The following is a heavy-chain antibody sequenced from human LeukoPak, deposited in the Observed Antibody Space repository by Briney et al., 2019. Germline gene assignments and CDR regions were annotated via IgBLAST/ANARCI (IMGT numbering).Heavy chain of an antibody. CDR3: ARSEIAAAATGDYYYYGMDV. CDR1: GYTFTSHY. V-gene: IGHV1-46*01. Sequence: ASVKVSCKASGYTFTSHYIHWVRQAPGEGLEWMGIINPSGGSTTYAQKFQGRVTMTGDVSTSTVYMELSGLRSEDTAVYYCARSEIAAAATGDYYYYGMDVWGQGTTVTVSS. J-gene: IGHJ6*02. D-gene: IGHD6-13*01. CDR2: INPSGGST.